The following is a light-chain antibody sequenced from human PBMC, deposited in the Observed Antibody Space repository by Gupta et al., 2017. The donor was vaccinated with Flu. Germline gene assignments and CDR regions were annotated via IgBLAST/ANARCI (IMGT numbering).Light chain of an antibody. CDR2: DAS. V-gene: IGKV1-33*01. CDR3: QQYANLPLT. J-gene: IGKJ4*01. CDR1: QDISKY. Sequence: DIQMTQSPYSLSASVGDRVTITCQASQDISKYLNWYQQRPGKAPKILIYDASNLETGVPSRFSGSRSGTDFTFPISRLQPEDIATYYCQQYANLPLTFGGGTQVEIK.